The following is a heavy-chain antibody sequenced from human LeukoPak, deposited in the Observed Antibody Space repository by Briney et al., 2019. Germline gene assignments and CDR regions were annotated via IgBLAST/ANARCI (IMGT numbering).Heavy chain of an antibody. CDR1: GYTFTGYY. CDR2: INPNSGGT. J-gene: IGHJ6*02. CDR3: ARDEDLLAGGSHRPYYYYGMDV. V-gene: IGHV1-2*02. D-gene: IGHD1-26*01. Sequence: ASVKVSCKASGYTFTGYYMHWVRQAPGQGLEWMGWINPNSGGTNYAQKFQGRVTMTRDTSISTAYMELSRLRSDDTAVYYCARDEDLLAGGSHRPYYYYGMDVWGQGTTVTVSS.